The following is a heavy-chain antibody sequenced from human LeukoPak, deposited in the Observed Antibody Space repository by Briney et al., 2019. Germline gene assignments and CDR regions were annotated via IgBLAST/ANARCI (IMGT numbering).Heavy chain of an antibody. D-gene: IGHD5-18*01. J-gene: IGHJ3*02. CDR3: ARGGYSYGGGAFDI. Sequence: SETLSLTCTVSGGSISSSSYYWGWIRQPPGKGLEWIGYIYYSGSTYYNPSLKSRVTISVDTSKNQFSLKLSSVTAADTAVYYCARGGYSYGGGAFDIWGQGTMVTVSS. CDR1: GGSISSSSYY. V-gene: IGHV4-31*03. CDR2: IYYSGST.